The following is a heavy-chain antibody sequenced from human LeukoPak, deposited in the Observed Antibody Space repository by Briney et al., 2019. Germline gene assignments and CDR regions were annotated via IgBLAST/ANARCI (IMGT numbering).Heavy chain of an antibody. Sequence: ASVKVSCKASGYTFTSYGISWVRQVPGQGLEWMGWISAYNGNTNYAQKLQGRVTMTTDTSTSTAYMELRSLRSDDTAVYYCARAEYGDYVNAFDIWGQGTMVTVSS. D-gene: IGHD4-17*01. CDR3: ARAEYGDYVNAFDI. V-gene: IGHV1-18*01. CDR1: GYTFTSYG. J-gene: IGHJ3*02. CDR2: ISAYNGNT.